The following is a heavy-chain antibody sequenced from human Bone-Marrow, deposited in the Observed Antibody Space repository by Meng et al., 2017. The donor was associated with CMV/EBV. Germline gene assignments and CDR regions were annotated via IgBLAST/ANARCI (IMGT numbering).Heavy chain of an antibody. V-gene: IGHV1-2*02. CDR3: ARVQSLIVPAARY. Sequence: ASVKVSCKSSGYTFTGYYMHWVRQAPGQGLEWMGWINPNSGGTNYAQKFQGRVTMTRDTSISTAYMELSRLRSDDTAVYYCARVQSLIVPAARYWGQGTRVTCSS. CDR2: INPNSGGT. J-gene: IGHJ4*02. CDR1: GYTFTGYY. D-gene: IGHD2-2*01.